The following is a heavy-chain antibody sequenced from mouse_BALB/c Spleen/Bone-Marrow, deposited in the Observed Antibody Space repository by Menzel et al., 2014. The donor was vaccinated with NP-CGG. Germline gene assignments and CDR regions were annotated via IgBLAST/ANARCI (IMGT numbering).Heavy chain of an antibody. Sequence: VQLQQSGTVLARPGAAVKMSCKASGYTFSNYWMHWVKQRPGLGLEWIGTIYPGNSDTTYNQKFKGKAKLTAVTSTSTAYMDLSSLTNEDSAVYYCTTLARTNFDYWGQGTTLTVSS. D-gene: IGHD3-1*01. J-gene: IGHJ2*01. V-gene: IGHV1-5*01. CDR1: GYTFSNYW. CDR2: IYPGNSDT. CDR3: TTLARTNFDY.